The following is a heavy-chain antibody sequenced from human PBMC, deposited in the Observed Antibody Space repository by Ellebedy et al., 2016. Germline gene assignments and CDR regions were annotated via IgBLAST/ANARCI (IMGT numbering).Heavy chain of an antibody. J-gene: IGHJ3*02. V-gene: IGHV3-7*01. CDR1: GFTFSSYW. Sequence: GESLKISCAASGFTFSSYWMSWVRQAPGKGLEWVANIKQDGSEKYYVDSVKGRFTISRDNAKNSLYLQMNSLRAEDTAVYYCAREVKDAFDIWGQGTMVTVSS. CDR3: AREVKDAFDI. CDR2: IKQDGSEK.